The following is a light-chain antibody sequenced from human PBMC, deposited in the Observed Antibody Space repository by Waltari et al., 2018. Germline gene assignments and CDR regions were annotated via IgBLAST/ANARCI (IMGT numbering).Light chain of an antibody. CDR1: QTISGW. V-gene: IGKV1-5*03. CDR2: QAS. CDR3: QQYNNYPWT. J-gene: IGKJ1*01. Sequence: DIQMTQSPATLSASLGDTVTIPCRASQTISGWLAWFQQKPGKAPKLLISQASNLENGVPSRFSSSGFGTQFTLTISSLQPDDFGTYYCQQYNNYPWTFGPGTKVEV.